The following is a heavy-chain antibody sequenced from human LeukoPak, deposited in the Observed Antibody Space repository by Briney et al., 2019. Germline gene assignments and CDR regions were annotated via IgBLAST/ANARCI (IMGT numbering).Heavy chain of an antibody. V-gene: IGHV3-23*01. J-gene: IGHJ1*01. CDR2: SSGSGDDT. CDR1: GFTFRNYA. Sequence: PGGSLRLPCAASGFTFRNYAMGWVRQAPGKGLEWVSTSSGSGDDTYYADSVKGRFTISRDNSKNTLYLQMSGLRAEDTAVYYCAKFRGISTTVTQDWGQGTLVTVSS. CDR3: AKFRGISTTVTQD. D-gene: IGHD4-17*01.